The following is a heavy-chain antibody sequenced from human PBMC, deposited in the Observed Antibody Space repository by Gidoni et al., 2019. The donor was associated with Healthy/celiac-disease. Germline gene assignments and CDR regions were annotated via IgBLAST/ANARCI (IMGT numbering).Heavy chain of an antibody. J-gene: IGHJ4*02. V-gene: IGHV3-23*01. CDR2: ISGSGGST. CDR3: AKSVLAATGGYFDY. Sequence: EVQMLESGGGLVQPGGSLRLSCAASGFTFSNYAMSWVRQAPGKGLECVSIISGSGGSTYYTDSVKGRFTISRDTSKNTLYLQMNSLRAEDTAVYYCAKSVLAATGGYFDYWGQGILVTVSS. D-gene: IGHD2-15*01. CDR1: GFTFSNYA.